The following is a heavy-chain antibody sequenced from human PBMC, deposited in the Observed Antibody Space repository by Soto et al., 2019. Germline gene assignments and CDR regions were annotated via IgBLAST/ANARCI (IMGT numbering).Heavy chain of an antibody. Sequence: PSETLSLTCTVSGGSISSYYWSWIRQPPGKGLEWIGYIYYSGSTNYNPSLKSRVTISVDTSKNQFSLKLSSVTAADTAVYYCARGGSYYSPLLDYWGQGTLVTVSS. D-gene: IGHD1-26*01. CDR2: IYYSGST. V-gene: IGHV4-59*01. CDR1: GGSISSYY. CDR3: ARGGSYYSPLLDY. J-gene: IGHJ4*02.